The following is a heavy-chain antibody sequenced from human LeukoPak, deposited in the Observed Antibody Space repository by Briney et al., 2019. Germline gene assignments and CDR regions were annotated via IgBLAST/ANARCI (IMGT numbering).Heavy chain of an antibody. CDR3: ARSWGVVVPPEPHFDY. V-gene: IGHV1-46*01. CDR1: GYTFTSYY. CDR2: INPSGGST. D-gene: IGHD2-2*01. J-gene: IGHJ4*02. Sequence: ASVKVSCKASGYTFTSYYMHWVRQAPGQGLEWMGIINPSGGSTSYAQKFQGRATMTRDTSTSTVYMELSSLRSEDTAVYYCARSWGVVVPPEPHFDYWGQGTLVTVSS.